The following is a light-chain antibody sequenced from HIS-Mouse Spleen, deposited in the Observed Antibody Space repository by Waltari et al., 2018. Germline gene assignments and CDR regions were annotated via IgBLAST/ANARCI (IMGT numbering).Light chain of an antibody. V-gene: IGLV2-23*01. CDR3: CSYAGSSTLV. CDR1: SSDVGSYNL. CDR2: EGS. J-gene: IGLJ2*01. Sequence: QSALTQPASVSGSPGQSITISCTGTSSDVGSYNLVSWYQPHPGKAPKLMSYEGSKRPSGVSNRFSGSKSGNTASLTISGLQAEDEADYYCCSYAGSSTLVFGGGTKLTVL.